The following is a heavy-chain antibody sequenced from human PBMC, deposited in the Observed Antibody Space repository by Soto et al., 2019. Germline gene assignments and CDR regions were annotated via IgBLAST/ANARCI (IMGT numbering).Heavy chain of an antibody. J-gene: IGHJ6*02. CDR2: IHTGGST. D-gene: IGHD1-26*01. CDR3: ARDSTVAAHTHYYNAMYL. V-gene: IGHV3-53*01. CDR1: WFTVSTKY. Sequence: PVRSLTLSCAASWFTVSTKYMSWVRQAPGKGLEWVSVIHTGGSTSYADPGKGLFTISTDYAKITLYLQMSGLRADDTAVYYCARDSTVAAHTHYYNAMYLWGQWTKVTVSS.